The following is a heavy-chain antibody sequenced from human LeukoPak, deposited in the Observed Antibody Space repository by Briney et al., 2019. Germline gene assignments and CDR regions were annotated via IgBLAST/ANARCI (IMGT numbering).Heavy chain of an antibody. CDR2: IASSGLNT. V-gene: IGHV3-23*01. CDR1: GFMFRDAA. CDR3: AKESYSGAFDL. D-gene: IGHD1-26*01. J-gene: IGHJ3*01. Sequence: GGSLRLSCAASGFMFRDAAMTWVRQAPGKGLEWVSLIASSGLNTYYADSVRGRFTISRDNSKNTLYLQMNSLRAEDTAVYYCAKESYSGAFDLWGQGTMVTVSS.